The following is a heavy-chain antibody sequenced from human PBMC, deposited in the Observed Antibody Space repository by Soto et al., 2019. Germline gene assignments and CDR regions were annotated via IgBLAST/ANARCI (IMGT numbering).Heavy chain of an antibody. CDR1: GFIFSNHD. V-gene: IGHV3-13*04. Sequence: EVQLVESGGDLVQPGGSLRLSCASGFIFSNHDMHWVRQATGKGLEWVSGISTAGDTFYSGSVKGRFTISRENAKNSLYLQMNYLRAGDTAVYYCARGGYCTGGSCYSYHWDHWGQGTLVTVSS. D-gene: IGHD2-15*01. J-gene: IGHJ4*02. CDR3: ARGGYCTGGSCYSYHWDH. CDR2: ISTAGDT.